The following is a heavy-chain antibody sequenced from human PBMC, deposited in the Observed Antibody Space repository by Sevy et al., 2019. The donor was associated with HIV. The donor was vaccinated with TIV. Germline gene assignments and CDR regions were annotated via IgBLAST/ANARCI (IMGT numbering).Heavy chain of an antibody. CDR1: GFTLSTTW. CDR2: INQDGGAK. CDR3: TSSVGVIAGDDFDY. J-gene: IGHJ4*01. V-gene: IGHV3-7*01. D-gene: IGHD2-21*01. Sequence: GGSLRLSCAASGFTLSTTWMTWVRQAPGKGLEWVANINQDGGAKYYVDSVKGRFTISRDNTKKSLYLQMRSLRVEDTAVYYCTSSVGVIAGDDFDYWGQGTLVTVSS.